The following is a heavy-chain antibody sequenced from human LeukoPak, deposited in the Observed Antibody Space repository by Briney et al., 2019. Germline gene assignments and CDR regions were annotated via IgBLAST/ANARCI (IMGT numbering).Heavy chain of an antibody. CDR1: GFTFSSYG. CDR3: AAPVGMDV. V-gene: IGHV3-30*03. Sequence: GGSLRLSCAASGFTFSSYGMHWVRQAPGKGLEWVAVISYDGSNKYYADSVKGRFTISRDNSKNTLYLQMNSLRAEDTAVYYCAAPVGMDVWGQGTTVTVSS. CDR2: ISYDGSNK. J-gene: IGHJ6*02.